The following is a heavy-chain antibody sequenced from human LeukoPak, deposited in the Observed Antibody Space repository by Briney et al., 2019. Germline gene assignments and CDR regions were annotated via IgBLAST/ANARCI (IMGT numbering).Heavy chain of an antibody. CDR2: INAGNGNT. Sequence: ASVKVSRKAPGYTFTSYAMHWVRQAPGQRLEWMGWINAGNGNTKCSQKFQGRVTITRDTSASTAYMELSSLRSEDTAVYYCARDYYDSSGYLDWGQGTLVTVSS. V-gene: IGHV1-3*01. CDR3: ARDYYDSSGYLD. J-gene: IGHJ4*02. CDR1: GYTFTSYA. D-gene: IGHD3-22*01.